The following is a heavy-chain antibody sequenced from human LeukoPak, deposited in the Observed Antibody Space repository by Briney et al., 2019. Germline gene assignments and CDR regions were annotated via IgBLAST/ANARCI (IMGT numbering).Heavy chain of an antibody. J-gene: IGHJ6*03. V-gene: IGHV4-59*01. CDR1: GGSISSYY. CDR2: IYYSGST. Sequence: SETLSLTCTVSGGSISSYYWSWIRQPPGKGLGWIGYIYYSGSTNYNPSLKSRVTISVDTSKNQFSLKLSSVTAADTAVYYCARVVTATNYYYYYMDVWGKGTTVTVSS. CDR3: ARVVTATNYYYYYMDV. D-gene: IGHD2-21*02.